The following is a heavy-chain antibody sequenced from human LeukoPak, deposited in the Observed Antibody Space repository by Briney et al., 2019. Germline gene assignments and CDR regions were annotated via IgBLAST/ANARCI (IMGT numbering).Heavy chain of an antibody. CDR3: ARGGGLDV. CDR1: GFTFSSYW. V-gene: IGHV3-7*03. CDR2: INHNGNVN. Sequence: GGSLRLSCAASGFTFSSYWRSWARQAPGKGLEWVASINHNGNVNYYVDSVKGRFTISRDNAKNSLYLQMSNLRAEDTAVYFCARGGGLDVWGQGATVTVSS. J-gene: IGHJ6*02. D-gene: IGHD3-16*01.